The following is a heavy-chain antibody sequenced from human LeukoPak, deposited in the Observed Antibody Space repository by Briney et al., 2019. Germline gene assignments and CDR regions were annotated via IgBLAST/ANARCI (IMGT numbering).Heavy chain of an antibody. CDR2: ISSSGSTT. J-gene: IGHJ4*02. D-gene: IGHD4/OR15-4a*01. CDR3: ARRAGAYSHPYDY. Sequence: GGSLRLSCAASGFTFSSYEMNWVRQAPGKGLEWVSYISSSGSTTYYADSVKGRFTISRDNSKNTLYLQMNSLRAEDTAVYYCARRAGAYSHPYDYWGQGTLVTVSS. CDR1: GFTFSSYE. V-gene: IGHV3-48*03.